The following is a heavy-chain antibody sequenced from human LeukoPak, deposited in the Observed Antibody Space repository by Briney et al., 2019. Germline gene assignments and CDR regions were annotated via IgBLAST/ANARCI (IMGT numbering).Heavy chain of an antibody. CDR1: GYTFTSYA. J-gene: IGHJ4*02. CDR2: INTNTGNP. Sequence: ASVKVSCKASGYTFTSYAMNWVRQAPGQGLEWMGWINTNTGNPTYAQGFTGRFVFSLDTSVSTTYLQISSLKAEDTAVYYCARAYQRLGELSLPNYWGQGTLVTVSS. CDR3: ARAYQRLGELSLPNY. V-gene: IGHV7-4-1*02. D-gene: IGHD3-16*02.